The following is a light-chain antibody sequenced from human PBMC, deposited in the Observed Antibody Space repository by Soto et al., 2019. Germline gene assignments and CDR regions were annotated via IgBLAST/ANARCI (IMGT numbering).Light chain of an antibody. CDR2: DAS. J-gene: IGKJ4*01. CDR3: QQRSDWPPELT. CDR1: QSVRSS. V-gene: IGKV3-11*01. Sequence: EIVVTQSPATRSLSPGDRATLSCRASQSVRSSLAWFQQKPGQAPRLLIYDASKRATGIPARFSGSASGADFTLTISSLEPGDFAVYYCQQRSDWPPELTFGGGTKVDIK.